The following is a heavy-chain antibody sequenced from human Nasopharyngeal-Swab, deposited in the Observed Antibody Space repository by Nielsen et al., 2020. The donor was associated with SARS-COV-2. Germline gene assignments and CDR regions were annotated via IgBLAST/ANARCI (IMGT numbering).Heavy chain of an antibody. Sequence: GESLKISCEASGFTFSDFYMSWIRQAPGKGLEWVSYISSGGSTTYYADSVKGRFTISRDNAKSSLYLQMNSLRGEDTAVYYCVRARRFYGDYNTEAVSWGQGTLVTVSS. CDR3: VRARRFYGDYNTEAVS. J-gene: IGHJ5*02. CDR1: GFTFSDFY. CDR2: ISSGGSTT. D-gene: IGHD4-17*01. V-gene: IGHV3-11*04.